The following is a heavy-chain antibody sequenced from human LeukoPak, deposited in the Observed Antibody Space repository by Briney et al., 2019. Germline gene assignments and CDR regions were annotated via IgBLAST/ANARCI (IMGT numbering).Heavy chain of an antibody. CDR2: ISYDGSNK. V-gene: IGHV3-30*09. Sequence: GGSLRLSCAASGFTFLRHSMHWIRQAPGKGLEWVAVISYDGSNKYYAASVKGRFAISRDNSKDTLYLEMHCLRSDDTAVYYCARGLVAEEFFRHWGQGTLVTVSS. CDR1: GFTFLRHS. D-gene: IGHD2-15*01. CDR3: ARGLVAEEFFRH. J-gene: IGHJ1*01.